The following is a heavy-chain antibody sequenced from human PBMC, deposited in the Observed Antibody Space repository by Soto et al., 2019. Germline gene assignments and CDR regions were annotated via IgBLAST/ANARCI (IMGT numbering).Heavy chain of an antibody. CDR3: ARSHVDIVATISPSGAFDI. CDR1: GYTFTGYY. CDR2: INPNSGGT. V-gene: IGHV1-2*04. J-gene: IGHJ3*02. Sequence: GASVKVSCEASGYTFTGYYMHWVRQAPGQVLEWMGWINPNSGGTNYAQNFQGWVTMTRDTSISTAYMELSRLRSDDTAVYYCARSHVDIVATISPSGAFDIWGQGTMVTVSS. D-gene: IGHD5-12*01.